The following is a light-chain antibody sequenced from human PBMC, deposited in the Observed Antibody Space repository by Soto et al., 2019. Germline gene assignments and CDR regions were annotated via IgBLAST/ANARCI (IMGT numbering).Light chain of an antibody. J-gene: IGKJ4*01. CDR1: QGIANY. CDR3: QKCKTAPFT. Sequence: DIQMTQSPSSLSASVGDRVTITCRASQGIANYLAWYQQKPGRVPKLLIYAASTLQSGVPSRFTGSGSATDFTLTINSLQPEDVATYYCQKCKTAPFTFGGATKVEIK. CDR2: AAS. V-gene: IGKV1-27*01.